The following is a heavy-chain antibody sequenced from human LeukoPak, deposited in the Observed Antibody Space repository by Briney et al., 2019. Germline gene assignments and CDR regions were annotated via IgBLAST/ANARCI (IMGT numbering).Heavy chain of an antibody. CDR1: GFNFRIYW. CDR3: ARDTLGEGEDANYAVYDFDY. V-gene: IGHV3-7*01. J-gene: IGHJ4*02. D-gene: IGHD4/OR15-4a*01. CDR2: IKQDGNEK. Sequence: PGGSLRLSCAASGFNFRIYWMSWVRQAPGKGLEWVANIKQDGNEKYYMDSVKGRFTISRDNAKNSLDLQLNNLRAEDTAVYYCARDTLGEGEDANYAVYDFDYWGQGTPVTVSS.